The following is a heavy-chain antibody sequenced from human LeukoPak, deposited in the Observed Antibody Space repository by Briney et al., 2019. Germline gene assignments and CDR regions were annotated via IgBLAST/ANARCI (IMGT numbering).Heavy chain of an antibody. Sequence: SETLSLTCTVSGGSISSGSYYWSWIRQPAGKGLEWIMRIYTSGSTNYNPSLKSRVTISVDTSKDQFSLKLSSVTAADTAVYYCARLSPPGDPPPRYGMDVWGQGTTVTVSS. CDR1: GGSISSGSYY. V-gene: IGHV4-61*02. J-gene: IGHJ6*02. CDR2: IYTSGST. D-gene: IGHD2-21*01. CDR3: ARLSPPGDPPPRYGMDV.